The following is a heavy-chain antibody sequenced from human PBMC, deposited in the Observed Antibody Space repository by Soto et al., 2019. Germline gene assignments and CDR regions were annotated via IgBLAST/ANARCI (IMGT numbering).Heavy chain of an antibody. CDR1: GFTFSSYS. CDR3: ARVPAGPLYYYYYGMDV. V-gene: IGHV3-21*01. Sequence: EVQLVESGGGLVKPGGSLRLSCAASGFTFSSYSMNWVRQAPGKGLEWVSSISSSSSYIYYADSVKGRFTISRDNAKNSLYLQMNSLRAEDTAVYYCARVPAGPLYYYYYGMDVWGQGTTVTVSS. D-gene: IGHD6-25*01. CDR2: ISSSSSYI. J-gene: IGHJ6*02.